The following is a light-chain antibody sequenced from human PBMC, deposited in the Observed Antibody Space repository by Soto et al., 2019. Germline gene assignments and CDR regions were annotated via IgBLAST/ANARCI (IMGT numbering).Light chain of an antibody. J-gene: IGLJ2*01. CDR3: AAWDDSLNGVV. CDR2: SNN. Sequence: QSVLTQPPSASGTPGQRVTIPCSGSSSNIGSNTVNWYQQLPGTAPKLLIYSNNQRPSGVPDRFSASKSGASASLAISGLQSEDEADYYCAAWDDSLNGVVFGGGTKLTVL. V-gene: IGLV1-44*01. CDR1: SSNIGSNT.